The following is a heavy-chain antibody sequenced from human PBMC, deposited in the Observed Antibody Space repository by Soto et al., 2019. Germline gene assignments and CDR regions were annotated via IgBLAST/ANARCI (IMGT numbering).Heavy chain of an antibody. J-gene: IGHJ6*02. CDR3: ARCPQPPDTADPYAVDV. CDR2: IVPSVDTT. V-gene: IGHV1-69*11. D-gene: IGHD5-18*01. Sequence: SVKVSCKASGGTFSRSGFHWVRQAPGQGLEWMGMIVPSVDTTNYAQKFQARVTINADQFTSTVYMELRSLRSEGTAVYYCARCPQPPDTADPYAVDVWGQGTRVTVSS. CDR1: GGTFSRSG.